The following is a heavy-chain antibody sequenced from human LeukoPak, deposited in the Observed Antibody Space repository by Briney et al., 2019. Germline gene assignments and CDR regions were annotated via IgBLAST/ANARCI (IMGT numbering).Heavy chain of an antibody. D-gene: IGHD1-26*01. J-gene: IGHJ5*02. V-gene: IGHV1-2*02. CDR1: ANHLTGYN. Sequence: GASVKVSCEASANHLTGYNVHWVRQAPGQGLEWMGRICTDSGDTNKAPKFQGRVTMTRDTSINTAYMELSGLTSDDTAVYYCAGLGSTVEGRIDPWGQGTPVTVSS. CDR3: AGLGSTVEGRIDP. CDR2: ICTDSGDT.